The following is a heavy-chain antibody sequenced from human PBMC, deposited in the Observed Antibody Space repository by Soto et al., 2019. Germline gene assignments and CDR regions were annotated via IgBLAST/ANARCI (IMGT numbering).Heavy chain of an antibody. CDR1: GYTFTGYY. D-gene: IGHD2-15*01. J-gene: IGHJ5*02. Sequence: ASVKVSCKASGYTFTGYYMHWVRQAPGQGLEWMGWINPNSGGTNYAQKFQGWVAMTRDTSISTAYMELSRLRSDDTAVYYCAREARGGYCSGGSCYSSPVLWFAPWGQGTLVTVSS. CDR2: INPNSGGT. CDR3: AREARGGYCSGGSCYSSPVLWFAP. V-gene: IGHV1-2*04.